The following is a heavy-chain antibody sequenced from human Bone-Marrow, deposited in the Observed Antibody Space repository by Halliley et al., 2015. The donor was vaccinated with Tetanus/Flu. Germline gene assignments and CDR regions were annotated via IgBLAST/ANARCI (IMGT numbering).Heavy chain of an antibody. V-gene: IGHV3-15*01. CDR3: TTPTLWSGSYSS. D-gene: IGHD3-3*01. Sequence: AASGFSFSNAWMTWVRQAPGKGLEWVGRIKRETEGGTADYAAPVKGRFTISRDDSRNTLYLQMSSPKTEDTGVYYCTTPTLWSGSYSSWGRGTLVPVSS. J-gene: IGHJ4*02. CDR1: GFSFSNAW. CDR2: IKRETEGGTA.